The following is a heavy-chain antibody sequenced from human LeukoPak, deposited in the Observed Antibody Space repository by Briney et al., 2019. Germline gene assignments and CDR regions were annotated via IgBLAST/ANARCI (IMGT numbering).Heavy chain of an antibody. CDR2: IYSGGST. CDR3: ASRVLFKAWDRIT. V-gene: IGHV3-53*04. J-gene: IGHJ4*02. CDR1: GFTVSSNY. Sequence: GGSLRLSCAASGFTVSSNYMSWVRQAPGKGLEWVPVIYSGGSTYYADSVKGRFTISRHNSKNTLYLQMSSLRAEDTAVYYCASRVLFKAWDRITWGQGTLVTASS. D-gene: IGHD1-26*01.